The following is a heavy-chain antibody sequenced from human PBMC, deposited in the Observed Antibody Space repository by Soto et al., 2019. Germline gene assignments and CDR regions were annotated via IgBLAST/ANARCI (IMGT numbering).Heavy chain of an antibody. J-gene: IGHJ3*02. D-gene: IGHD6-19*01. V-gene: IGHV1-18*01. CDR2: ISAYNGNT. CDR3: ARDLHSSGWYDAIDS. CDR1: GYTFTSYG. Sequence: ASVKVSCKASGYTFTSYGISWVRQAPGQGLEWMGWISAYNGNTNYAQKLQGRVTMTTDTSTSTAYMELRSLRSDDTAVYYCARDLHSSGWYDAIDSWGQGTRVTVSS.